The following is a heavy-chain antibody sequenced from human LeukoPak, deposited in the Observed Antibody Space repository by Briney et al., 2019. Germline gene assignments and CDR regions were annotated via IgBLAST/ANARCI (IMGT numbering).Heavy chain of an antibody. CDR1: GFTLDDYA. CDR3: AKDVLVTTGWYFDL. D-gene: IGHD4-11*01. V-gene: IGHV3-43*02. J-gene: IGHJ2*01. CDR2: ISGDGLIT. Sequence: TGGSLRLSCVASGFTLDDYAMRWVRQVPGKGLEWVSLISGDGLITYYADSVKGRFTISRDNSKNSLYLRMNSLRTEDTALYYCAKDVLVTTGWYFDLWGRGTLLAVSS.